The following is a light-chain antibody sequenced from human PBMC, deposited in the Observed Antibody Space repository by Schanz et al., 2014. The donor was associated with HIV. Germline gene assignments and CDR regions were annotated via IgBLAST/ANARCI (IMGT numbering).Light chain of an antibody. CDR2: GAS. Sequence: EIVMTQSPATLSVSPGERATLSCRASQTVRSNLAWYQQKRGQAPRLLIYGASTRATGIPDRFSGSGSGTDFTLSISGLEPEDFAVYYCQQYGVSPPWTFGQGTKVEFK. CDR3: QQYGVSPPWT. V-gene: IGKV3-20*01. CDR1: QTVRSN. J-gene: IGKJ1*01.